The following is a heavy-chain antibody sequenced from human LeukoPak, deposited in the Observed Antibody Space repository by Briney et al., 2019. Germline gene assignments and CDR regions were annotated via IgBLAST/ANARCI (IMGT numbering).Heavy chain of an antibody. Sequence: PGGSLRLSCAASGFTVSSNYMSWVRQAPGKGLEWVSVIYSGGSTYYADSVKGRFTISRDNSKNTLYLQMNSLRAEDTAVYYCARHDFWSGYGFDYWGQGTLVTVSS. CDR2: IYSGGST. V-gene: IGHV3-66*02. D-gene: IGHD3-3*01. CDR1: GFTVSSNY. CDR3: ARHDFWSGYGFDY. J-gene: IGHJ4*02.